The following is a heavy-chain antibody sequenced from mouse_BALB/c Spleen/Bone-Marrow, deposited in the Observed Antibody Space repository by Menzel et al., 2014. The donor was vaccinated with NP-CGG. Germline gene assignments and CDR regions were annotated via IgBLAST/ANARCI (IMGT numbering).Heavy chain of an antibody. CDR2: VWRGGST. J-gene: IGHJ3*01. CDR3: AKNEGGQLGPY. CDR1: GFALTSYG. D-gene: IGHD3-2*01. Sequence: QVQLQQPGPGLVQPSQSLSITCTVSGFALTSYGVHWVRQSPGKGLEWLGVVWRGGSTDYNAAFMSRLSITKDNSKSXVFFKMNSLQADDTAIYYCAKNEGGQLGPYWGQGTLVTVSA. V-gene: IGHV2-5*01.